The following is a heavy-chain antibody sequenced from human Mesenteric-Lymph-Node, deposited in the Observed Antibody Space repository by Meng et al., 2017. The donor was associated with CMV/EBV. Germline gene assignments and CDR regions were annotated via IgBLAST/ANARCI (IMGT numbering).Heavy chain of an antibody. J-gene: IGHJ4*02. CDR1: GFTFSDYY. CDR3: ARGLEDAGYYIPY. CDR2: ISSSGSTI. D-gene: IGHD1-1*01. V-gene: IGHV3-11*04. Sequence: GESLKISCAASGFTFSDYYMSWIRQAPGKGLEWVSYISSSGSTIYYADSVKGRFTISRDNAKNSLYLQMNSLRAEDTAVYYCARGLEDAGYYIPYWGQGTLVTVSS.